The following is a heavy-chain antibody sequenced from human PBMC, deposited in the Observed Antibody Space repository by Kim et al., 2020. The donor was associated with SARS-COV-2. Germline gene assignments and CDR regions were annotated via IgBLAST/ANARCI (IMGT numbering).Heavy chain of an antibody. V-gene: IGHV5-51*01. D-gene: IGHD3-22*01. CDR1: GYSFTSYW. CDR2: IYPGDSDT. CDR3: ARRSKGGYYDSSGPLFFDY. J-gene: IGHJ4*02. Sequence: GESLKISCKGSGYSFTSYWIGWVRQMPGKGLEWMGIIYPGDSDTRYSPSFQGQVTISADKSISTAYLQWSSLKASDTAMYYCARRSKGGYYDSSGPLFFDYWGQGTLVTVSS.